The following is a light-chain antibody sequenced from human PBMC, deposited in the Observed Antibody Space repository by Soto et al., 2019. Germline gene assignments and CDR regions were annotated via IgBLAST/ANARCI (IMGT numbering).Light chain of an antibody. V-gene: IGKV2-24*01. CDR2: GTS. CDR1: ESLIHSNGNTY. CDR3: MQATHVPYT. Sequence: DIVMTQTPLSSPVTLGQPASISCRSCESLIHSNGNTYLRWLQQRPSQPPRLLIYGTSNRLTGAPDRDSGSGAGTDFTLKISRVEAEDVGVYYCMQATHVPYTFGQGTKLEIK. J-gene: IGKJ2*01.